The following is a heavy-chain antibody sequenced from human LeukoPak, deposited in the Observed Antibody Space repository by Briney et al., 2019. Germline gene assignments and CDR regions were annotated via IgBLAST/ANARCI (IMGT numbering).Heavy chain of an antibody. CDR1: GFTFSSYG. V-gene: IGHV3-7*01. D-gene: IGHD4-17*01. CDR3: ARDGPDDYGDYYFDY. CDR2: IKQDGSEK. J-gene: IGHJ4*02. Sequence: GGSLRLSCAGSGFTFSSYGMHWVRQAPGKGLEWVANIKQDGSEKYYVDSVKGRFTISRDNAKNSLYLQMNSLRAEDTAVYYCARDGPDDYGDYYFDYWGQGTLVTVSS.